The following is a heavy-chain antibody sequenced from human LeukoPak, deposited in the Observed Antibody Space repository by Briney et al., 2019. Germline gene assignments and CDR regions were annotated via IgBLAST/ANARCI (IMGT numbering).Heavy chain of an antibody. CDR1: GFTFSTYW. Sequence: PGGSLRLSCAASGFTFSTYWMHWVRQTPDKGLVWVSRIKSDGSNTNYADSVKGRFTVSRDNAKNSLYLQMNSLRAEDTAVYYCARGFYYGLDVWGKGTTVTISS. CDR3: ARGFYYGLDV. V-gene: IGHV3-74*01. J-gene: IGHJ6*04. CDR2: IKSDGSNT.